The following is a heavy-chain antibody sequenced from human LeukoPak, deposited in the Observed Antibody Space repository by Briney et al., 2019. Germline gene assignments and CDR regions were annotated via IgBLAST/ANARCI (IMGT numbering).Heavy chain of an antibody. CDR3: AREDLSVAGTSDY. CDR1: GFTFSSYA. Sequence: GRSLRLSCAASGFTFSSYAMHWVRQAPGKGLEYVSAISSNGGSTYYANSVKGRFTISRDNSKNTLYLQMGSLRAEDMAVYYCAREDLSVAGTSDYWGQGTLVTVSS. V-gene: IGHV3-64*01. J-gene: IGHJ4*02. D-gene: IGHD6-19*01. CDR2: ISSNGGST.